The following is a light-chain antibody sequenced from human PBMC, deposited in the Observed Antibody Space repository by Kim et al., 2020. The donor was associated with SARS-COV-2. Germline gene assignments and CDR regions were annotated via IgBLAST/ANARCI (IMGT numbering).Light chain of an antibody. V-gene: IGLV9-49*01. CDR1: SGYSNYK. CDR3: GADHGSGSNFVWV. J-gene: IGLJ3*02. Sequence: CTLSSGYSNYKVDWDQQGPGKGPRFVMRVGTGGIVGTKGDGIPDSFSVLGSGLNRYLTIKNVQEEDESDYHCGADHGSGSNFVWVFGGGTQLTVL. CDR2: VGTGGIVG.